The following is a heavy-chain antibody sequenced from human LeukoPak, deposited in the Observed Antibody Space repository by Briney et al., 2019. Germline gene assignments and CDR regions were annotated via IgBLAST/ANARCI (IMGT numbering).Heavy chain of an antibody. J-gene: IGHJ4*01. V-gene: IGHV4-4*02. CDR1: GGPISSTNW. CDR3: TSGGMVSGDF. CDR2: IYYSGST. Sequence: SGTLSLTCAVSGGPISSTNWWSWVRQPPGKGLEWIGYIYYSGSTNYNPSLKSRVTISRDTSKNQFSLKLRSVTAADTAVYYCTSGGMVSGDFWGHGTLVTVSS. D-gene: IGHD2-8*01.